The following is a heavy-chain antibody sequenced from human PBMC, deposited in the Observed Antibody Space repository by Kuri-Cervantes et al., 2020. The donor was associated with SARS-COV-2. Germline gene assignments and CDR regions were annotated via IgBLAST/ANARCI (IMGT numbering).Heavy chain of an antibody. V-gene: IGHV1-69*13. J-gene: IGHJ4*02. Sequence: SVKVSCKASGGTYSSYAISWVRQAPGQGLEWMGGIIPIFGTANYAQKFQGRVTITADESTSTAYMELSSLRPEDTAVYYCARVGDCSSTSCRYYFDYWGQGTLVTVS. CDR2: IIPIFGTA. D-gene: IGHD2-2*01. CDR1: GGTYSSYA. CDR3: ARVGDCSSTSCRYYFDY.